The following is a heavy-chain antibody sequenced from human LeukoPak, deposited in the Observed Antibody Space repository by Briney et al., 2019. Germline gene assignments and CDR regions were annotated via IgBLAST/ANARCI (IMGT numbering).Heavy chain of an antibody. V-gene: IGHV4-59*05. Sequence: SETLSLTCTVSGGSISSYYWSWIRQPPGKGLEWIGSIYYSGSTYYNPSLKSRVTISVDTSKNQFSLKLSSVTAADTAVYYCARKGATRYYYGMDVWGQGTTVTVSS. D-gene: IGHD1-26*01. CDR3: ARKGATRYYYGMDV. CDR2: IYYSGST. J-gene: IGHJ6*02. CDR1: GGSISSYY.